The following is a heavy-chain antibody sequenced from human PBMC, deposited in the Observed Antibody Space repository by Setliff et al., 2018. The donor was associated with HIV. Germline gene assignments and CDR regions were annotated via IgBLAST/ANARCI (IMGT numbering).Heavy chain of an antibody. CDR1: GYSISSGYY. CDR2: IYHSGST. V-gene: IGHV4-38-2*02. J-gene: IGHJ3*02. Sequence: SETLSLTCTVSGYSISSGYYWGWIRQPPGKGLEWIGSIYHSGSTYYNPSLKSRVTVSVDTSKNQFSLKLSSVTAADTAVYYCAIGAMIVPRSGAFDIWGQGTMVTVSS. D-gene: IGHD3-22*01. CDR3: AIGAMIVPRSGAFDI.